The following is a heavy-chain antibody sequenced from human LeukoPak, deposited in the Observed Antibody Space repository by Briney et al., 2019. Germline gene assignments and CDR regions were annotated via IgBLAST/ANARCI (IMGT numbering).Heavy chain of an antibody. Sequence: PSETLSLTCTVSGGSISSYYWSWIRQPPGKGLEWIGYIYYSGSTNYNPSLKSRVTISVDTSKNQFSLKLSSVTAADTAVYYCARDVNPYYYGSGSYYWFDPWGQGTLVTVSS. CDR3: ARDVNPYYYGSGSYYWFDP. V-gene: IGHV4-59*01. D-gene: IGHD3-10*01. J-gene: IGHJ5*02. CDR2: IYYSGST. CDR1: GGSISSYY.